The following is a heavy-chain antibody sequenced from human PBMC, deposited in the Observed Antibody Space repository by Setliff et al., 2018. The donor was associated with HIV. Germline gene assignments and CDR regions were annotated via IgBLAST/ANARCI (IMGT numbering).Heavy chain of an antibody. CDR3: TTTYVRDDYNFDF. V-gene: IGHV1-69-2*01. CDR2: IFLRNGET. Sequence: VKVSCQASGHNSDFCIHWVQQAPGGRLAWMGRIFLRNGETRYSEKFQGRLTITADTSIDTAYMDLSSLRSEDTAVYYCTTTYVRDDYNFDFWGQGSLVTVSS. CDR1: GHNSDFC. J-gene: IGHJ4*02. D-gene: IGHD4-4*01.